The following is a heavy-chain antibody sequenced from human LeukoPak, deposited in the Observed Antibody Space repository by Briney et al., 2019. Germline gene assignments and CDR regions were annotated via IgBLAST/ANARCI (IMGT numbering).Heavy chain of an antibody. CDR2: IHYSGST. CDR3: ARVIRETGGLEY. D-gene: IGHD3-10*01. V-gene: IGHV4-61*05. CDR1: GVSISSSNSY. Sequence: PSETLSLTCTVSGVSISSSNSYWGWIRQPPGKGLEWIGYIHYSGSTNYNPSLKSRVTISVDTSKNQFSVRLSSVTAADTAVYYCARVIRETGGLEYWGQGTLVTVSS. J-gene: IGHJ4*02.